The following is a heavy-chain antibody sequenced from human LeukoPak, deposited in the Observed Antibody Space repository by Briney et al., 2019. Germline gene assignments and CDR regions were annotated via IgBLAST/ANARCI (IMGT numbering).Heavy chain of an antibody. V-gene: IGHV1-69*04. J-gene: IGHJ4*02. D-gene: IGHD6-13*01. Sequence: ASVKVSCKASGGTLSSYAISWVRQAPGQGLEWMGRIIPILGIANYAQKFQGRVTITADKSTSTAYMELSSLRSEDTAVYYCASASKGGAAADPFDYWGQGTLVAVSS. CDR3: ASASKGGAAADPFDY. CDR1: GGTLSSYA. CDR2: IIPILGIA.